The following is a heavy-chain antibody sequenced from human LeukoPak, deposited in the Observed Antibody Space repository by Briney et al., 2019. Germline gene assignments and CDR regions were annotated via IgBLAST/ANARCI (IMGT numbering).Heavy chain of an antibody. CDR2: FDAEDGEA. CDR3: VSVAGNY. Sequence: ASVKVSCLVSGYTLTELSIHWVRQAPGKGLEGMGGFDAEDGEAIYAQKFQRRVTMTEDTSTDTAYMELSSLRSEDTAVYYCVSVAGNYWGQGTLVTVSS. J-gene: IGHJ4*02. V-gene: IGHV1-24*01. CDR1: GYTLTELS. D-gene: IGHD2/OR15-2a*01.